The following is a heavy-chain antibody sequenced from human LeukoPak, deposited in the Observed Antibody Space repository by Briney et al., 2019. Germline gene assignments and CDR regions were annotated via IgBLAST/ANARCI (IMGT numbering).Heavy chain of an antibody. J-gene: IGHJ5*02. D-gene: IGHD3-3*01. Sequence: SQTLSLTCTVSGGSVNSGDYYWTWIRQPPGKGLEWIGYIYYSGSTYYNPSLQSRVTISIDTSKNQFSLKLTSVTAADTAVYYCASAPIRITIFGVANNWFDPWGQGTLVTVSS. V-gene: IGHV4-30-4*08. CDR2: IYYSGST. CDR3: ASAPIRITIFGVANNWFDP. CDR1: GGSVNSGDYY.